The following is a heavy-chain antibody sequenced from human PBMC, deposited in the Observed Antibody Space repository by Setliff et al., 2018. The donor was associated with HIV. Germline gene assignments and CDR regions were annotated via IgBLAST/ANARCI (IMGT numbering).Heavy chain of an antibody. J-gene: IGHJ4*01. Sequence: SVKVSCKASGYTFAGYYMHWVRQAPGQGLEWMGGIIPAFGTANYAQKFQGRVTITTDESTSTAYMELSGLRSEDTAAYFCARDGLLVAGIRFDYWGQGTLVTVSS. V-gene: IGHV1-69*05. D-gene: IGHD6-19*01. CDR1: GYTFAGYY. CDR3: ARDGLLVAGIRFDY. CDR2: IIPAFGTA.